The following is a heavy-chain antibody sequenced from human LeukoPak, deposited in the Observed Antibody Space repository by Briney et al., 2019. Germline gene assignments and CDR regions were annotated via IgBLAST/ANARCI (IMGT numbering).Heavy chain of an antibody. Sequence: PSETLSLTCTVSGGSISSGSYYWSWIRQPPGKGLEWIGEINHSGSTNYNPSLKSRVTISVDTSKNQFSLKLCSVTAADTAVYYCARATLIQLWHLGMIFDYWGQGTLVTVSS. CDR2: INHSGST. D-gene: IGHD5-18*01. V-gene: IGHV4-39*07. CDR1: GGSISSGSYY. CDR3: ARATLIQLWHLGMIFDY. J-gene: IGHJ4*02.